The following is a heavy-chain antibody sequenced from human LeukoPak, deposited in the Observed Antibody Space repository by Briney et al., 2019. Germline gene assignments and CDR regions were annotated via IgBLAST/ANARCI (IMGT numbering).Heavy chain of an antibody. CDR1: GFTFKNYA. CDR2: LSSSGSSI. Sequence: GGSLRLSCTASGFTFKNYAMSWVRQAPGKGLEWVSALSSSGSSIYYADSVKGRFTISRDNSKNTLYLHLNSLRADDTALYYCAKDSRNYAPSFFDYWGQGTLVTVSS. D-gene: IGHD4-11*01. J-gene: IGHJ4*02. V-gene: IGHV3-23*01. CDR3: AKDSRNYAPSFFDY.